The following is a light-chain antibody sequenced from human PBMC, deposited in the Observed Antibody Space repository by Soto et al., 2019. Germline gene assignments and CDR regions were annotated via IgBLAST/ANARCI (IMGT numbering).Light chain of an antibody. J-gene: IGLJ3*02. CDR1: TRDVGTYNL. Sequence: QSALTQPASVSGSPGQSITISCIGTTRDVGTYNLVSWYQKHPGNAPRLIIYEGIQRPSGLSHRFSGSKSANTASLTISGLQTEDEADYYCCSYAGGNTFAFGGGTQLTVL. V-gene: IGLV2-23*03. CDR3: CSYAGGNTFA. CDR2: EGI.